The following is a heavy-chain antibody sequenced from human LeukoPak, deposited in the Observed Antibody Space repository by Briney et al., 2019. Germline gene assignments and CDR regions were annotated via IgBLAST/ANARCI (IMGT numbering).Heavy chain of an antibody. D-gene: IGHD4-23*01. CDR2: ISSSSSYI. V-gene: IGHV3-21*01. Sequence: GGSLRLSCAASGFTFSSYSMNWVRQAPGKGLEWVSSISSSSSYIYYADSVRGRFTISRDNAKNSLYLQMNSLRAEDTAAYYCARDAIYGGKTFDYWGQGTLVTVSS. CDR1: GFTFSSYS. J-gene: IGHJ4*02. CDR3: ARDAIYGGKTFDY.